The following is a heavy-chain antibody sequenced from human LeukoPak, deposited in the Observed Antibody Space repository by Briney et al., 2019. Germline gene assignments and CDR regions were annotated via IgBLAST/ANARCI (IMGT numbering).Heavy chain of an antibody. Sequence: PGGSLRLSCTGSGFTFSDYTFSWVRQAPGKGLEWVGFIRSKAYGGTTEYAASVKGRFTISRDDSKSIAYLQMNSLKTEDTAVYYCTRVWEKYSGYDLSFDYWGQGTLVTVSS. CDR1: GFTFSDYT. V-gene: IGHV3-49*04. CDR3: TRVWEKYSGYDLSFDY. J-gene: IGHJ4*02. CDR2: IRSKAYGGTT. D-gene: IGHD5-12*01.